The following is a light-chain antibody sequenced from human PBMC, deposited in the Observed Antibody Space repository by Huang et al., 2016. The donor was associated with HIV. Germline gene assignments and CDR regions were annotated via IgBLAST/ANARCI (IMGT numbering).Light chain of an antibody. CDR1: QSLSSW. J-gene: IGKJ4*01. V-gene: IGKV1-5*03. CDR2: KAS. CDR3: QQYNTYPLT. Sequence: DIQMTQSPSTLSASIGDRVTITCRASQSLSSWLDWYQQKPGKAPKRLIYKASSLESGVPSRFSGSGSGTEFTLTISNLQPDDFATYYCQQYNTYPLTFGGGTKVEIK.